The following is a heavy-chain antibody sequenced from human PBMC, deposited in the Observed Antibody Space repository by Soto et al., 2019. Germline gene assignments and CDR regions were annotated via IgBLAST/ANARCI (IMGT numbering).Heavy chain of an antibody. CDR1: GYTLTELS. D-gene: IGHD3-3*01. Sequence: ASVKVSCKVSGYTLTELSMHWVRQAPGKGLEWMGGFDPEDGETIYAQKFQGRVTMTEDTSTDTAYMELSSLRSEDTAVYYCAILTIFGVVGEFDPWGQGTLVAVSS. J-gene: IGHJ5*02. V-gene: IGHV1-24*01. CDR3: AILTIFGVVGEFDP. CDR2: FDPEDGET.